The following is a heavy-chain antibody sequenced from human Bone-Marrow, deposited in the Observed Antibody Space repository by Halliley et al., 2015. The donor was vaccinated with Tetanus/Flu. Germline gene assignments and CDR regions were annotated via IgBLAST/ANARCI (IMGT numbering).Heavy chain of an antibody. CDR3: ARFDTTLDNYFGR. Sequence: WSAEIYHGGPTNYHPALKSRVAISVDKSKARFALRLTCVTAADTAVYYCARFDTTLDNYFGRWGQGILVAVSS. J-gene: IGHJ4*02. D-gene: IGHD5-18*01. V-gene: IGHV4-4*02. CDR2: IYHGGPT.